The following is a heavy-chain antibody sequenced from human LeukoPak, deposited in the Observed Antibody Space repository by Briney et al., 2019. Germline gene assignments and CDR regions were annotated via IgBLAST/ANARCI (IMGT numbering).Heavy chain of an antibody. Sequence: TSETLSLTCSVSGGSIGSHYWTWIRQPPGKGLEWIGYISYIGSTNYNPSLKSRVTISINTSKNQFSLKLSSVTAADTAVYYCARVALRFLEWLYPDYFDYWGQGTLVTVSS. J-gene: IGHJ4*02. V-gene: IGHV4-59*11. CDR3: ARVALRFLEWLYPDYFDY. CDR2: ISYIGST. CDR1: GGSIGSHY. D-gene: IGHD3-3*01.